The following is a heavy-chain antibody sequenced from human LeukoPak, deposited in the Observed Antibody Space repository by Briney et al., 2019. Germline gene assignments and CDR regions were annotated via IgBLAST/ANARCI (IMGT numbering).Heavy chain of an antibody. V-gene: IGHV3-21*01. D-gene: IGHD1-26*01. CDR1: GFTFSSYS. Sequence: GGSLRLSCAASGFTFSSYSMNWVRQAPGKGLEWVSSISSSSSYIYYADSVKGRFTISRDNAKNSLYLQMNSLRAEDTAVYYWARDGAGSGVLYWFDPWGQGTLVTVSS. CDR2: ISSSSSYI. CDR3: ARDGAGSGVLYWFDP. J-gene: IGHJ5*02.